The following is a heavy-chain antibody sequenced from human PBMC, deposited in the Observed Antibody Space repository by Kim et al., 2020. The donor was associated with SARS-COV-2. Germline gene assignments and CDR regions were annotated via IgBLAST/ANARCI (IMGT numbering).Heavy chain of an antibody. V-gene: IGHV3-7*01. Sequence: GGSLRLSCAASDFSFSRFWMNWVRQAPGMGPEWVANINLDGGDQSYADSVKGRFTISRDDTKNLLFLEMRNLRPEDTALYYCARRGLNTSLKKTAFDLWG. J-gene: IGHJ3*01. D-gene: IGHD2-2*02. CDR3: ARRGLNTSLKKTAFDL. CDR1: DFSFSRFW. CDR2: INLDGGDQ.